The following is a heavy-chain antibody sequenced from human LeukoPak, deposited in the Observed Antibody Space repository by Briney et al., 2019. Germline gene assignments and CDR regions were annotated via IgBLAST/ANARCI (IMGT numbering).Heavy chain of an antibody. CDR2: ISYDGSKK. V-gene: IGHV3-30*03. CDR3: ARSLRVTTSLDY. CDR1: GFTFSSYG. J-gene: IGHJ4*02. Sequence: PGRSLRLSCAASGFTFSSYGMHWVRQAPGKGLEWVAVISYDGSKKYYADSVKGRFTISRDNSKNTLYVEMNSLRAEDTAVYYCARSLRVTTSLDYWGQGTLVTVSS. D-gene: IGHD4-17*01.